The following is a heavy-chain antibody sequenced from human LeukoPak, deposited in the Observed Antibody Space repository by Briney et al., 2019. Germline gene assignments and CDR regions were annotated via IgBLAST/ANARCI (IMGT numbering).Heavy chain of an antibody. V-gene: IGHV4-4*02. CDR3: ARGPGGYSFWFDL. D-gene: IGHD5-18*01. J-gene: IGHJ5*02. CDR2: IYHSGST. Sequence: SETLSLTCAVSGGSISSSNWWSWVRQPPGKGLEWIGEIYHSGSTNYNPSLKSRVTISVDKSKNQFSLKLSSVTAADTAVYYCARGPGGYSFWFDLWGQGTLVTVSS. CDR1: GGSISSSNW.